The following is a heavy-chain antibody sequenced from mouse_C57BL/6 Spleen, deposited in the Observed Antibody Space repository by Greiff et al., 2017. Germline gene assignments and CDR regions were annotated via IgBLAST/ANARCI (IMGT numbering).Heavy chain of an antibody. D-gene: IGHD1-1*01. CDR2: IDPEDGET. V-gene: IGHV14-2*01. CDR3: ASLYYYGSSPYWYFDV. Sequence: EVQLQQPGAELVKPGASVKLSCTASGFNIKDYYMHWVKQRTEQGLEWIGRIDPEDGETKYAPKFQGKATITADTSSNTAYLQLSSLTSEDTAVYYCASLYYYGSSPYWYFDVWGTGTTVTVSS. CDR1: GFNIKDYY. J-gene: IGHJ1*03.